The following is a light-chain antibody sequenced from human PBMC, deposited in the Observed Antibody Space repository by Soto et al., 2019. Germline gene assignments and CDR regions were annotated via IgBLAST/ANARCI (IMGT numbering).Light chain of an antibody. J-gene: IGLJ1*01. CDR3: SSYTSSSTLLDV. CDR1: SSDVGGYNY. Sequence: QSDLTQPASVSGSPGQSITISCTGTSSDVGGYNYVSWYQQHPGKAPKLMIYEVSNRPSGVSNRFSGSKSGNTASLTISGLQAEYEADYYCSSYTSSSTLLDVFGTGTKVTVL. V-gene: IGLV2-14*01. CDR2: EVS.